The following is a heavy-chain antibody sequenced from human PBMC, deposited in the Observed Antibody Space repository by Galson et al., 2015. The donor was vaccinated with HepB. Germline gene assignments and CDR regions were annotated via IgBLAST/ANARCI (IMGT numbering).Heavy chain of an antibody. D-gene: IGHD1-26*01. J-gene: IGHJ4*02. CDR2: ISYDGSNK. CDR3: ARGYSGSYYVVY. CDR1: GFTFSSYA. V-gene: IGHV3-30-3*01. Sequence: SLRLSCAASGFTFSSYAMHWVRQAPGKGLEWVAVISYDGSNKYYADSVKGRFTISRDNSKNTLYLQMNSLRAEDTAVYYCARGYSGSYYVVYWGQGTLVTVSS.